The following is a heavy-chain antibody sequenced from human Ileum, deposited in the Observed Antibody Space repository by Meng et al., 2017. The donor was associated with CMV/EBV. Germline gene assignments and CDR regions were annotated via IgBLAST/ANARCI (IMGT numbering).Heavy chain of an antibody. CDR3: AREGDYGLDY. J-gene: IGHJ4*02. V-gene: IGHV3-53*05. D-gene: IGHD4-17*01. CDR1: GFAVSTDY. Sequence: GGSLRLSCAASGFAVSTDYMSWVRQAPGKGLDWVSIINRDGSKKHYADSVKGRFTISRDNSKNTLYLQMNSLRAEDTAVHYCAREGDYGLDYWGQGTLVTVSS. CDR2: INRDGSK.